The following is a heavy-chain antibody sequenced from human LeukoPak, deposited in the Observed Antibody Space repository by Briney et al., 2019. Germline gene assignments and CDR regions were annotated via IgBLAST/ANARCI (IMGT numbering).Heavy chain of an antibody. CDR1: GFTFSSYG. CDR3: ARIGPFGGEIDY. J-gene: IGHJ4*02. D-gene: IGHD2-15*01. V-gene: IGHV3-33*01. CDR2: IWYDGSNK. Sequence: GRSLRLSCAASGFTFSSYGMHWVRQAPGKGLEWVAVIWYDGSNKYYADSVKGRFTISRDNSKNTLYLQMNSLRAEDTAVYYCARIGPFGGEIDYWGQGTLVTVSS.